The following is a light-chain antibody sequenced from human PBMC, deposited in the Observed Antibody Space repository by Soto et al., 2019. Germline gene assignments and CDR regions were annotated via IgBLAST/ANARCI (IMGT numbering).Light chain of an antibody. CDR3: QTWNTGIPGV. V-gene: IGLV4-69*01. Sequence: QSVLTQSPSASASLGASVKLTCTLSSGHSSYAIAWHQQQPEKGPRYLMKLNSDGSHSKGDGIPDRFSGSSSGAERYLTISSLQSEDEADYYCQTWNTGIPGVFGGGTKLTVL. CDR1: SGHSSYA. J-gene: IGLJ3*02. CDR2: LNSDGSH.